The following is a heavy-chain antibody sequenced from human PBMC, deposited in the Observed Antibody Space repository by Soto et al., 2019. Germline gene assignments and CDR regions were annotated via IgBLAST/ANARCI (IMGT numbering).Heavy chain of an antibody. J-gene: IGHJ4*02. CDR3: ARRGRYGDLQNDFDY. Sequence: VQLLESGGGLVQPGGSLRLSCAASGFTFSSYDMSWVRQHPGKGLVWIGYIYYSGSTYYNPSLKSRVTISVDTSKNQFSLKLSSVTAADTAVYYCARRGRYGDLQNDFDYWGQGTLVTVSS. CDR1: GFTFSSYD. CDR2: IYYSGST. D-gene: IGHD4-17*01. V-gene: IGHV4-31*02.